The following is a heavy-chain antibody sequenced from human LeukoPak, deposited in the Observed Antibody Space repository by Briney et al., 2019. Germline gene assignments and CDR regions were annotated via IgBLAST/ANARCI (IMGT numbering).Heavy chain of an antibody. CDR1: GFTFSSYG. Sequence: PGGSLRLSCAASGFTFSSYGMHWVRQAPGKGLEWVAVIWYDGSNKYYADSVKGRFTISRDTSKNTLYLQMNSLRAEDTAVYYCAREYIVGALDYWGQGTLVTVSS. D-gene: IGHD1-26*01. CDR3: AREYIVGALDY. J-gene: IGHJ4*02. CDR2: IWYDGSNK. V-gene: IGHV3-33*01.